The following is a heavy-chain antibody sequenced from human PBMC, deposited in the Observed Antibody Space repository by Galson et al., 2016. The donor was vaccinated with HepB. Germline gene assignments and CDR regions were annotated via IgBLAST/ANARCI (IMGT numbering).Heavy chain of an antibody. Sequence: ALVKPTQTLTLTCDVSRFSLSTSGMAVAWIRQPPGKALEWFALIYWDDDKRYRPSLKSRITLTKDTYKNQVVLNMTNMDPADTATYYCAHYRSGWFSTGPDAFDTWGQGTMVTVSS. CDR2: IYWDDDK. V-gene: IGHV2-5*02. D-gene: IGHD6-19*01. CDR1: RFSLSTSGMA. J-gene: IGHJ3*02. CDR3: AHYRSGWFSTGPDAFDT.